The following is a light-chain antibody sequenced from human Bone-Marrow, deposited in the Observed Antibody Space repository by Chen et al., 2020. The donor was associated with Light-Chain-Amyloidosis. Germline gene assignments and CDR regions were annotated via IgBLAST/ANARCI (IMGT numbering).Light chain of an antibody. V-gene: IGLV3-21*02. Sequence: SYVLTQPSSVSVAPGQTATIACGGNNIGSTSVHWYPQTPGQAPLLVVYDDSDRPSGIPERLSGSNSGKTATLTISRVEAGDEADYYCQVWDRSSDRPVFGGGTKLTVL. J-gene: IGLJ3*02. CDR1: NIGSTS. CDR2: DDS. CDR3: QVWDRSSDRPV.